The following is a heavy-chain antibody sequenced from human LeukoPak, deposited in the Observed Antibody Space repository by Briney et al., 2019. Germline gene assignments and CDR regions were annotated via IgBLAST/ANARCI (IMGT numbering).Heavy chain of an antibody. D-gene: IGHD4-17*01. Sequence: GGSLRLSCAASGFTFSSYSMNWVRQAPGKGLEWVSSISSSSSYIYYADSVKGRFTISRDNSKNTLYLQMNSLRAEDTAVYYCAKAAVGDFYYYYYYMDVWGKGTTVTISS. CDR2: ISSSSSYI. V-gene: IGHV3-21*01. CDR1: GFTFSSYS. CDR3: AKAAVGDFYYYYYYMDV. J-gene: IGHJ6*03.